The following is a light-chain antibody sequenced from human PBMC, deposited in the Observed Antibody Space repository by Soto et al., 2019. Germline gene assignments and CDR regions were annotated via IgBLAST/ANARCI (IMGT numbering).Light chain of an antibody. Sequence: DIHMTQSPSTLSASVGYRFTITCRASQSISSWLAWYQQKPVKAPKLLXYKASSLESGVPSRFSGSGSGTDFTLTISSLQYEDSAVYYCQQYSKWHPTTFGQGTRLEIK. V-gene: IGKV1-5*03. J-gene: IGKJ5*01. CDR1: QSISSW. CDR3: QQYSKWHPTT. CDR2: KAS.